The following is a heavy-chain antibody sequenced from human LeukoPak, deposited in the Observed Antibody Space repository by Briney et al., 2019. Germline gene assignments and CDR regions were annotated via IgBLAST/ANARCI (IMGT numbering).Heavy chain of an antibody. D-gene: IGHD2-2*01. Sequence: ASVKVSCKASGYTFTGYYMHWVRQAPGQGLGWMGRINPNSGGTNYAQKFQGRVTMTRDTSISTAYMELSRLRSDDTAVYYCARELHIVVVPAANPGGYWGQGTLVTVSS. CDR3: ARELHIVVVPAANPGGY. V-gene: IGHV1-2*06. CDR2: INPNSGGT. CDR1: GYTFTGYY. J-gene: IGHJ4*02.